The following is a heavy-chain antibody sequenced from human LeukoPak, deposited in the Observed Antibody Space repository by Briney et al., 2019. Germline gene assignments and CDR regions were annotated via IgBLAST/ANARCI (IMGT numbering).Heavy chain of an antibody. V-gene: IGHV3-30*04. J-gene: IGHJ4*02. D-gene: IGHD2-15*01. Sequence: GRSLRLSCAASGFTFSSYAMHWVRQAPGKGLEWVAVISYDGSNKYYPDSVKGRFTISRDNSKNTLYLQMNSLRAEDTAVYYCASDRDIVVVVADPATFDYWGQGTLVTVSS. CDR3: ASDRDIVVVVADPATFDY. CDR2: ISYDGSNK. CDR1: GFTFSSYA.